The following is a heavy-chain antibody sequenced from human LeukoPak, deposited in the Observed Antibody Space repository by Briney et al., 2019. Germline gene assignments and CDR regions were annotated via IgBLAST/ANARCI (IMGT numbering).Heavy chain of an antibody. CDR2: IYYSGST. CDR3: ARESSVVSDY. V-gene: IGHV4-30-4*08. D-gene: IGHD4-23*01. J-gene: IGHJ4*02. Sequence: LRLSCAASGFTFSDYYMSWIRQPPGKGLEWIGYIYYSGSTYYNPSLKSRVTISVDTSKNQFSLKLSSVTAADTAVYYCARESSVVSDYWGQGTLVTVSS. CDR1: GFTFSDYY.